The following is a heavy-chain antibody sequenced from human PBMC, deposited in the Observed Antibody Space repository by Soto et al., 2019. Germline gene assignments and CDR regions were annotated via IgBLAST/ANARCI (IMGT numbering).Heavy chain of an antibody. V-gene: IGHV3-7*01. D-gene: IGHD1-1*01. CDR1: GFTFSTYW. CDR3: VAWKAD. J-gene: IGHJ4*02. CDR2: INQDGSEK. Sequence: EVQLVESGGGLVQPGGSLRLSCAASGFTFSTYWMNWVRQVPGKGPEWVANINQDGSEKYYVDSVRGRFTISRDNAKNSLYLQMSSLRAEDTAVYYCVAWKADWGQGTLVTVSS.